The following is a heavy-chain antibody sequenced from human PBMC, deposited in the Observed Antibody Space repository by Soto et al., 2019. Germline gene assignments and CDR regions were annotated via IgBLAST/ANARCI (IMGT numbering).Heavy chain of an antibody. Sequence: QLQLQESGSGLVKPSQTLSLTCAVSGGSISSGGYSWSWIRQPPGKGLEWIGYIYHSGSTNYNPSLKSRVXIXVXXSKNQFSLKLSSVTAADTAVYYCARGGTTVTTFSFWGQGTLVTVSS. CDR3: ARGGTTVTTFSF. CDR1: GGSISSGGYS. J-gene: IGHJ1*01. D-gene: IGHD4-17*01. CDR2: IYHSGST. V-gene: IGHV4-30-2*01.